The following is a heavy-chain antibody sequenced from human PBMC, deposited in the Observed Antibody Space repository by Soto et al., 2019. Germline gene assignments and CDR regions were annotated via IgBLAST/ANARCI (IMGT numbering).Heavy chain of an antibody. CDR2: LSAYNSNT. CDR3: ARGRGIYYYYYMDV. Sequence: ASVKVSCTASGYTFTSYGIRWVRPAPGQGREWMGWLSAYNSNTNYAKKNKGRVTITTDTSTSTAYMELRSLRSDDTAVYYCARGRGIYYYYYMDVWGKGTTVTVSS. J-gene: IGHJ6*03. CDR1: GYTFTSYG. V-gene: IGHV1-18*01.